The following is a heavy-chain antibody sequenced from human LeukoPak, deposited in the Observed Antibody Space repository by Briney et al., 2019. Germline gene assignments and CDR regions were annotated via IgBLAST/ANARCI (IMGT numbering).Heavy chain of an antibody. D-gene: IGHD5-12*01. J-gene: IGHJ4*02. CDR3: SRAAGYDFILEY. Sequence: GGSLRLSCAASGFTFSSCSMNWVRQAPGKGLEWVGFIRSEAHDTTPQYGASVQGRFTISKDDSRRIAFLQMSSLKTEDTAVYYCSRAAGYDFILEYWGQGTLVTVSS. CDR1: GFTFSSCS. V-gene: IGHV3-49*04. CDR2: IRSEAHDTTP.